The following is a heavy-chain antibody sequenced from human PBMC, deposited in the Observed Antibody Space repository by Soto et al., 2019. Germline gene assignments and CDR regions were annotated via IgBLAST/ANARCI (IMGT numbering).Heavy chain of an antibody. Sequence: QVHLVQSGAEVKRPGASVKVSCKASGYTLTSYYMDWVRQAPGQGLEWMGKINPSVGSTTSAQKCQGRITMARDTSTSTVYMELSSLRSESTAVYYCAGRWRATAPFFDSWGQGTQVIVSS. CDR2: INPSVGST. CDR3: AGRWRATAPFFDS. D-gene: IGHD1-26*01. V-gene: IGHV1-46*01. CDR1: GYTLTSYY. J-gene: IGHJ4*02.